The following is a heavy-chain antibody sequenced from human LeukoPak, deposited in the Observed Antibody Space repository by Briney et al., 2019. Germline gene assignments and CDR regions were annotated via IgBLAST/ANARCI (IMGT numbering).Heavy chain of an antibody. CDR2: INPDSGVT. V-gene: IGHV1-2*02. Sequence: ASVKVSCKTYGYTFTDYYLHWVPQAPGQGLEWMGWINPDSGVTSSAQKFRGRFSMTRDTSISTIYMEVAWLTSEDTAIYYCARADRLDGAPYLIGPWGQGTLVTVSS. CDR1: GYTFTDYY. J-gene: IGHJ5*02. D-gene: IGHD2-21*01. CDR3: ARADRLDGAPYLIGP.